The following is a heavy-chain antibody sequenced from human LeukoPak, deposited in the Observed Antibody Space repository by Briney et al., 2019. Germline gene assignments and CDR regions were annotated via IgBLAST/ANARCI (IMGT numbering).Heavy chain of an antibody. CDR2: IWHDGSEK. J-gene: IGHJ3*02. Sequence: SGTSLRLSXAASGFSFSTYGMHWVRQAPGKGLEWVAVIWHDGSEKYYADSVKGRFTISRDNSKNTLYLQMNSLRAEDMALYYCAKVRIQLWNDAFDIWGQGTMVTVSS. V-gene: IGHV3-33*06. CDR1: GFSFSTYG. D-gene: IGHD5-18*01. CDR3: AKVRIQLWNDAFDI.